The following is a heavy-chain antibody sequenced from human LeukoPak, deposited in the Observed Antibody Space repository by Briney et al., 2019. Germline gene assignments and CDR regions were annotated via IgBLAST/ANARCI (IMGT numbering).Heavy chain of an antibody. CDR1: GFTFSHFS. Sequence: PGGSLRLSCTASGFTFSHFSMNWVRLAPGKGLQWVSFISGSSKTIYYGDSVKGRFTISRDNAKSSLYLQMNGLRDEDAALYFCARDSGNYIDYWGQGTQVVVSS. D-gene: IGHD2/OR15-2a*01. V-gene: IGHV3-48*02. J-gene: IGHJ4*01. CDR3: ARDSGNYIDY. CDR2: ISGSSKTI.